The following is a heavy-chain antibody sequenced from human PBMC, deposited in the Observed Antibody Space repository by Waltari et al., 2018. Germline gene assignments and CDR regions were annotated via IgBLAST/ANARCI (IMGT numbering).Heavy chain of an antibody. CDR3: ARGLSIRWELPGFFDT. CDR1: GGSLSGLY. Sequence: QVRLLESGPGLVKPSQTLALNCTVSGGSLSGLYWSWIRLSPGKGLEWIGFIYTTGGTNYNPAFKNRVTMSADTSRGQFSLRLTSLSASDTATYYCARGLSIRWELPGFFDTWGQGILVTVSS. J-gene: IGHJ4*02. V-gene: IGHV4-4*09. CDR2: IYTTGGT. D-gene: IGHD1-26*01.